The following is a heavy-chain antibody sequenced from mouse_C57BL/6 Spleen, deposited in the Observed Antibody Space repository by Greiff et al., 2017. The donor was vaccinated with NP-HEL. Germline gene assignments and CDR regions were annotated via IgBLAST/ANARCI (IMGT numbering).Heavy chain of an antibody. CDR1: GYAFSSSW. D-gene: IGHD2-4*01. J-gene: IGHJ4*01. V-gene: IGHV1-82*01. Sequence: QVQLQQSGPELVKPGASVKISCKASGYAFSSSWMNWVKQRPGKGLEWIGRIYPGDGDTNYNGKFKGKATLTADKSSSTAYMQLSSLTSEDSAVYFCARSHDYDGTMDYWGQGTSVTVSS. CDR2: IYPGDGDT. CDR3: ARSHDYDGTMDY.